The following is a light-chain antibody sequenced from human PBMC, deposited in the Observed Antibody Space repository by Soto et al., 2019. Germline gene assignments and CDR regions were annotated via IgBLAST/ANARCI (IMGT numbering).Light chain of an antibody. Sequence: QSALTRPAFVSGSPGQSIPISCTGTSSDVDGSNYVSWYQQQSCKAPKLMIHEVSNRPSGVSSRFSGSKSGNTASLTISGIQAEDEADYYCSSYKSSRAYVFGIATRSAS. CDR1: SSDVDGSNY. V-gene: IGLV2-14*01. CDR2: EVS. CDR3: SSYKSSRAYV. J-gene: IGLJ1*01.